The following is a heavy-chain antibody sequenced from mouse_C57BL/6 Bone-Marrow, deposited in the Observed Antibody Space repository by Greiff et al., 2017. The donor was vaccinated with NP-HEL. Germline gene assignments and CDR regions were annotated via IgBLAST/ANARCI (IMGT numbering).Heavy chain of an antibody. CDR2: IRNKANGYTT. J-gene: IGHJ1*03. V-gene: IGHV7-3*01. CDR1: GFTFTDYY. Sequence: EVQGVESGGGLVQPGGSLSLSCAASGFTFTDYYMSWVRQPPGKALEWLGFIRNKANGYTTEYSASVKGRFTISRDNSQSILYLQMNALRAEDSATYYCARYGYGSTFDVWGTGTTVTVSS. D-gene: IGHD1-1*01. CDR3: ARYGYGSTFDV.